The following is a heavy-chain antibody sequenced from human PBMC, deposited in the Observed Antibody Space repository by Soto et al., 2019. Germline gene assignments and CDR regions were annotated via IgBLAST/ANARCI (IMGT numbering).Heavy chain of an antibody. V-gene: IGHV3-33*01. Sequence: QVQLVESGGGVVQPGRSLRLSCEASGFTFSNYGMHWVRQAPGKGLEWVAVIWNDGSSRYYADSVKGRFTISRDNAKKTLFLQMNNVRAEDTAVYYCARPDIVAAIGGALDCWGQGTLFTVSS. J-gene: IGHJ4*02. D-gene: IGHD5-12*01. CDR1: GFTFSNYG. CDR2: IWNDGSSR. CDR3: ARPDIVAAIGGALDC.